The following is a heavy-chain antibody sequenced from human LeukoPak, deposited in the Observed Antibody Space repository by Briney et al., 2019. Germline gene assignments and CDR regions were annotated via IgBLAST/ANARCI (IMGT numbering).Heavy chain of an antibody. V-gene: IGHV1-2*06. Sequence: ASVKVSCKASGYTFTGYYMHWVRQAPGQGLEWMGRINPNSGGTNYAQKFQGRVTMTRDTSISTAYMELSRLRSEDTAVYYCATSPIEGSIYYYYYGMDVWGQGTTVTVSS. CDR3: ATSPIEGSIYYYYYGMDV. D-gene: IGHD3-10*01. J-gene: IGHJ6*02. CDR1: GYTFTGYY. CDR2: INPNSGGT.